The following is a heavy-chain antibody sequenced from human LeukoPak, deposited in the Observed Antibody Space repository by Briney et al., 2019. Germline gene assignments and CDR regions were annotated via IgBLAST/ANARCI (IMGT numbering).Heavy chain of an antibody. CDR1: GYTFSGYY. D-gene: IGHD3-10*01. J-gene: IGHJ4*02. CDR3: ASGDRVTMLRGCNIGYFDY. Sequence: EASVKVSCXASGYTFSGYYMHWVRQAPGQGLEWMEWINPNSGGTDYAQKFQDRLTMTRDTSISTAYMDQSRLRSDDTAVYYFASGDRVTMLRGCNIGYFDYWGQGTLVTVSS. CDR2: INPNSGGT. V-gene: IGHV1-2*02.